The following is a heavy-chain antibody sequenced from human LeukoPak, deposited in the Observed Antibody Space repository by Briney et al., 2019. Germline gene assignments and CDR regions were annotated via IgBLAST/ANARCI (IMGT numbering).Heavy chain of an antibody. V-gene: IGHV1-69*05. D-gene: IGHD2-2*01. Sequence: SVTASCKASGGTPSSYAISWVRQAPAQGLEWMGGIIPIFGTANDAQKFQGRVTITTDESTSTAYMERSSLRSEDTAVYYCASGTNPYYYYIDVWGKGTTVTVSS. CDR3: ASGTNPYYYYIDV. CDR1: GGTPSSYA. CDR2: IIPIFGTA. J-gene: IGHJ6*03.